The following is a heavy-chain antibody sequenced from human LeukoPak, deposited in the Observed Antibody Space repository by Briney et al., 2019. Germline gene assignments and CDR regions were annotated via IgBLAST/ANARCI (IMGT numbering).Heavy chain of an antibody. CDR1: GYTFTSYG. V-gene: IGHV1-18*01. CDR2: ISAYNGNT. J-gene: IGHJ4*02. Sequence: ASVKVSCKASGYTFTSYGISWVRQAPGQGLEWMGWISAYNGNTNYAQKLQGRVTMTRDTSTSTVYMELSSLRSEDTAVYYCARGRRAERLLDWGQGTLVTVSS. D-gene: IGHD1-1*01. CDR3: ARGRRAERLLD.